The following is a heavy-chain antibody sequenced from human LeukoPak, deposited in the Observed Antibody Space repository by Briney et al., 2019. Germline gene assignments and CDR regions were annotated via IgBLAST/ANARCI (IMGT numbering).Heavy chain of an antibody. J-gene: IGHJ3*02. V-gene: IGHV4-39*01. D-gene: IGHD3-10*01. CDR1: GGSISSSSYY. CDR3: ARLSAWFGELLDAFDI. Sequence: SETLSLTCTVSGGSISSSSYYWGWIRQPPGKGLEWIGRIYYSGSTYYNPSLKSRVTISVDTSKNQFSLKLSSVTAADTAVYYCARLSAWFGELLDAFDIWGQGTMVTVSS. CDR2: IYYSGST.